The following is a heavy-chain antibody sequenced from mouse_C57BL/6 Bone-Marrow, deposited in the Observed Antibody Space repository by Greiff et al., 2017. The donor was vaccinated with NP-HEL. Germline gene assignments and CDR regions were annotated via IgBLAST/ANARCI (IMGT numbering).Heavy chain of an antibody. CDR1: GYTFTSYW. CDR2: IHPNSGST. Sequence: QVQLQQPGAELVKPGASVKLSCKASGYTFTSYWMHWVKQRPGQGLEWIGMIHPNSGSTNYNEKFKSKATLTVDQSSSTAYMQLSSLTSVYSAVYYGVRAVYDGYPSYFDYWGHGTTLTVSS. V-gene: IGHV1-64*01. CDR3: VRAVYDGYPSYFDY. J-gene: IGHJ2*01. D-gene: IGHD2-3*01.